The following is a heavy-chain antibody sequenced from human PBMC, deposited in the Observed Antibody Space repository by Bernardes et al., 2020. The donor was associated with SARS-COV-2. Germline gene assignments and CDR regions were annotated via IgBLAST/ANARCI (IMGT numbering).Heavy chain of an antibody. D-gene: IGHD5-12*01. CDR3: ARGREDSGYDSEFDY. CDR2: IYYSGST. V-gene: IGHV4-61*01. J-gene: IGHJ4*01. Sequence: SETLSLTCTVSVGSVSSGSYYWSWIRQPPGKGLEWIGYIYYSGSTNYNPSLKSRVTISVDTSKNQFSLKLSSVTAADTAGYYCARGREDSGYDSEFDYWGHGTLVTVSS. CDR1: VGSVSSGSYY.